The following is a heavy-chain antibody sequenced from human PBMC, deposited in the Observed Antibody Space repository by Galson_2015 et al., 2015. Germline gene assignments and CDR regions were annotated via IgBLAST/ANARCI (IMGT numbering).Heavy chain of an antibody. CDR1: GFTFRSYS. CDR3: ARDKGVVVVPAAIFDI. J-gene: IGHJ3*02. D-gene: IGHD2-2*02. V-gene: IGHV3-21*01. CDR2: ISSSSSYI. Sequence: LRLSCAASGFTFRSYSMPWVRQAPVKGLEWVSSISSSSSYIYYADSVKGRFTISRDNAKNSLYLQMNSLRAEDTAVYYCARDKGVVVVPAAIFDIWGQGTMVTVSS.